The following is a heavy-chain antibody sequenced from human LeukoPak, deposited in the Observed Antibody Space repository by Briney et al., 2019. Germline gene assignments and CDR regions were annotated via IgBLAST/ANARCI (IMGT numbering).Heavy chain of an antibody. CDR3: ARRESTTMVRGGVDY. D-gene: IGHD3-10*01. J-gene: IGHJ4*02. CDR1: GLTFTKYS. CDR2: ISSGSTTI. V-gene: IGHV3-48*01. Sequence: GGSLRLSCAASGLTFTKYSIHWVRQTPGKGLEWVSYISSGSTTIYYTDSVKGRFTISRDNAKNSLYLQMNSLRAEDTAVYYCARRESTTMVRGGVDYWGQGTLVTVSS.